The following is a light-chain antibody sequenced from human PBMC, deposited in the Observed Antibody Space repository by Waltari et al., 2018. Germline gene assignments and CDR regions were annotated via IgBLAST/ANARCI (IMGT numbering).Light chain of an antibody. CDR1: SSPVSSTSY. CDR3: SIYMGSGIWV. CDR2: KGN. J-gene: IGLJ3*02. V-gene: IGLV8-61*01. Sequence: QTVVPQEPALSVCPGTTVHLPGALTSSPVSSTSYPTWYQQTPGQPPRTLVYKGNSRSSGVPDRFSGTILGNKAALTITGAQADDESDYYCSIYMGSGIWVFGGGTKLTVL.